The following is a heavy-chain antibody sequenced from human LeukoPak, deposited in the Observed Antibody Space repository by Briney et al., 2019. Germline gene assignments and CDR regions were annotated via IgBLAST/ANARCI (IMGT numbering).Heavy chain of an antibody. J-gene: IGHJ4*02. CDR3: ARSVGVAGSREGFDY. Sequence: GGSLRLSCAASGFTFSSYEMNWVRQAPGKGLEWVSYISSSGSTIYYADSVRGRFTISRDNAKNSLYLQMNSLRAEDTAVYYCARSVGVAGSREGFDYWGQGTLVTVSS. D-gene: IGHD6-19*01. V-gene: IGHV3-48*03. CDR2: ISSSGSTI. CDR1: GFTFSSYE.